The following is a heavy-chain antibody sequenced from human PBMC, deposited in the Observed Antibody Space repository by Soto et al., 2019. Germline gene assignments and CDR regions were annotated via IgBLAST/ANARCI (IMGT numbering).Heavy chain of an antibody. J-gene: IGHJ5*02. CDR1: GYTFSGFY. D-gene: IGHD4-4*01. Sequence: ASVKVSCKSSGYTFSGFYIHWARQAPGQGLEWMGWVDPNPGGTKFAQRFQGRVTMSRDTSINTAYMELNSLRSDDTAVYYCARSPYTPRNWFDPWGQGTLVTVSS. CDR2: VDPNPGGT. CDR3: ARSPYTPRNWFDP. V-gene: IGHV1-2*02.